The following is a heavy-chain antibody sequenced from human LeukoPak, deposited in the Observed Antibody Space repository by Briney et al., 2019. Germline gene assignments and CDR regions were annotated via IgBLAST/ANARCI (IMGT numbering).Heavy chain of an antibody. CDR3: ARHILTGYYIDY. D-gene: IGHD3-9*01. CDR1: GGSFSSGLYY. CDR2: IYISGST. J-gene: IGHJ4*02. Sequence: SQTLSLTCTVSGGSFSSGLYYWTWIRQPAGKGLEWIGRIYISGSTNYNPSLKSRVTISRDTSKNQFSLKLSSVTAADTAVYYCARHILTGYYIDYWGQGTLVTVSS. V-gene: IGHV4-61*02.